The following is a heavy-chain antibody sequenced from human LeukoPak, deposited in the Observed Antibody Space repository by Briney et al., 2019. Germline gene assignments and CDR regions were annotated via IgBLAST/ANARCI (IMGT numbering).Heavy chain of an antibody. CDR3: VKGWIQVST. V-gene: IGHV3-30*18. CDR2: ISYDGSNK. J-gene: IGHJ4*02. CDR1: GFTFSSYG. D-gene: IGHD5-18*01. Sequence: GGSLRLSCAASGFTFSSYGMHWVRQAPGKGLEWVAVISYDGSNKYYADSVKGRFTISRDNSKNTLYLQMNTLRAEDTAMYYCVKGWIQVSTWGQGTLVTVSS.